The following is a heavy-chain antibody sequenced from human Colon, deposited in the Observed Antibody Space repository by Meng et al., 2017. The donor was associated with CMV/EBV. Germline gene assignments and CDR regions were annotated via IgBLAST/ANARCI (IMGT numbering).Heavy chain of an antibody. CDR2: MHYSGTT. CDR3: ASYYFDTSGPSNWFDS. Sequence: SETLSLTCTVSGGSINSGVYYWSWIRQLPGKGLEWIAYMHYSGTTYYNPSLKSRVTISIDTSRNQFSLKLSSVTAADTAVYYCASYYFDTSGPSNWFDSWGQGTLVTVSS. D-gene: IGHD3-22*01. J-gene: IGHJ5*01. CDR1: GGSINSGVYY. V-gene: IGHV4-31*03.